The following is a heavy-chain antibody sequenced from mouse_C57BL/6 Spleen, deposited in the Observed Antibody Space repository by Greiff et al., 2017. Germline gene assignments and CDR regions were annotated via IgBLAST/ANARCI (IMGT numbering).Heavy chain of an antibody. Sequence: VQLQQSGAELVRPGASVTLSCKASGYTFTDYEMHWVKQTPVHGLEWIGAIDPETGGTAYNQKFKGKAILTADKSSSTAYMELRSLTSEDSAVYYCTVPSTGYFDYWGQGTTLTVSS. CDR3: TVPSTGYFDY. CDR1: GYTFTDYE. V-gene: IGHV1-15*01. J-gene: IGHJ2*01. D-gene: IGHD4-1*02. CDR2: IDPETGGT.